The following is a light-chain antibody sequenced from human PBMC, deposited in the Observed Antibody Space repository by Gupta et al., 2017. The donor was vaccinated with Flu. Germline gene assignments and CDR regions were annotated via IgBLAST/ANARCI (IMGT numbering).Light chain of an antibody. CDR2: GAS. CDR3: QLYGNSPFT. Sequence: EMVLTQSPGTLSLSPGERATLSCRASQSVSSSYLAWYQQKPGQAPRLLIYGASSRATGIPDRFSGSGSGTDFTLTINRLEPEDFAVYYCQLYGNSPFTFGPGTKVDIK. J-gene: IGKJ3*01. CDR1: QSVSSSY. V-gene: IGKV3-20*01.